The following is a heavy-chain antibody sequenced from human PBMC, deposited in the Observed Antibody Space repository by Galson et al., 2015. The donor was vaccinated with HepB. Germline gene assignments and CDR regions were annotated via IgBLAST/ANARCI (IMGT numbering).Heavy chain of an antibody. V-gene: IGHV3-23*01. CDR3: ACESTLTTYNDFWSGYGALGY. D-gene: IGHD3-3*01. CDR1: GFTFSSYA. Sequence: SLRLSCAASGFTFSSYAMSWVRQAPGKGLEWVSAIGGSGTSTYHADSVKGRFTISRDNSKNTLFLQMNSLRAEDTAVYYCACESTLTTYNDFWSGYGALGYWGQGTLVTVSS. J-gene: IGHJ4*02. CDR2: IGGSGTST.